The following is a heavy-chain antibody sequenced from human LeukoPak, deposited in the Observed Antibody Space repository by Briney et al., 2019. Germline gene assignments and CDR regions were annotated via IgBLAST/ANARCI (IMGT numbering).Heavy chain of an antibody. CDR3: ARVHSGIRRGRPRGNPLDY. CDR1: GGSFIGYY. V-gene: IGHV4-34*01. J-gene: IGHJ4*02. D-gene: IGHD1-26*01. Sequence: SETLSLTCSVYGGSFIGYYWSWIRQPPGKGLEWIGEINHSGSTNYNPSLKSRVTISVDTSKNQFSLKLSSVTAADTAVYYCARVHSGIRRGRPRGNPLDYWGQGTLVTVSS. CDR2: INHSGST.